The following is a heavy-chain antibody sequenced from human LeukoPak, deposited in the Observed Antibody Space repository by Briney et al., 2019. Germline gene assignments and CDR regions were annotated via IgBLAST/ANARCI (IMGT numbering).Heavy chain of an antibody. CDR3: ARGYSSGWTRDP. J-gene: IGHJ5*02. CDR2: INPNSGGT. V-gene: IGHV1-2*02. D-gene: IGHD6-19*01. Sequence: ASVKVSCKASGYTFTSYGISWVRQAPGQGLEWMGWINPNSGGTNYAQKFQGRVTMTRDTSISTAYMELSRLRSDDTAVYYCARGYSSGWTRDPWGQGTLVTVSS. CDR1: GYTFTSYG.